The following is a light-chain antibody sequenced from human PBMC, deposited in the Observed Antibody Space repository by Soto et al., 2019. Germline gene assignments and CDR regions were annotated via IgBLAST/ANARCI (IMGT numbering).Light chain of an antibody. J-gene: IGKJ2*01. CDR2: DAS. Sequence: EIVLTQSPGTLSLSPGEGATLSCRASQSVSSSYLAWYQQKPGQAPRLLIYDASSRATGIPDRFSGSGSGTDFKLTISRLEPEYFAVYYCQRYVSLPYTFGQGTKLEIK. V-gene: IGKV3-20*01. CDR3: QRYVSLPYT. CDR1: QSVSSSY.